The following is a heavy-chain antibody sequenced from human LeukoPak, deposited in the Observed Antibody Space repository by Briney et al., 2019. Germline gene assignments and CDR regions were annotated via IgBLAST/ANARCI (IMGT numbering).Heavy chain of an antibody. J-gene: IGHJ6*03. D-gene: IGHD6-6*01. CDR3: AREHSSSYYMDV. CDR1: GGSISSGGYY. V-gene: IGHV4-31*03. Sequence: SQTLPLTCTVSGGSISSGGYYWSWIRQHPGKGLEWIGYIYYSGSTYYNPSLKSRVTISVDTSKNQFSLKLSSVTAADTAVYYCAREHSSSYYMDVWGKGTTVTVSS. CDR2: IYYSGST.